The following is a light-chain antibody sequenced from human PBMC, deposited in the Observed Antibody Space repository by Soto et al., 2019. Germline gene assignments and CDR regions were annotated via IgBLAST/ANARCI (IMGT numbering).Light chain of an antibody. J-gene: IGKJ5*01. Sequence: EIVMTQSPATLSVSPGERATLSCRASQSVSSNLAWYPQKPGQAPRLLIYGASTRATGIPARFSGSGSGTEFTLTISSLQSEDFAVYYCQQYNNWPSITFGQGTRLEI. CDR1: QSVSSN. CDR2: GAS. CDR3: QQYNNWPSIT. V-gene: IGKV3-15*01.